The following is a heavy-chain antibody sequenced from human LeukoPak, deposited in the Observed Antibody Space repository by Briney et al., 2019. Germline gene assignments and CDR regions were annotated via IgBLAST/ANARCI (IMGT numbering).Heavy chain of an antibody. V-gene: IGHV3-9*01. D-gene: IGHD4-23*01. Sequence: GGSLRLSCAASGFTFDDFAMHWVRQAPGKGLEWVSGISRNSGNIGYADSVKGRFIISRDNAKNSLYLQMNSLRAEDTAFYYCAKDGYGGKGYFQDWGQGTLVIVSS. CDR2: ISRNSGNI. J-gene: IGHJ1*01. CDR1: GFTFDDFA. CDR3: AKDGYGGKGYFQD.